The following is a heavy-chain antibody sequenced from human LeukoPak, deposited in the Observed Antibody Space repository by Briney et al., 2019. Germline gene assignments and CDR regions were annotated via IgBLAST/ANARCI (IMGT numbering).Heavy chain of an antibody. J-gene: IGHJ4*02. CDR2: INPSGGRT. D-gene: IGHD4-23*01. CDR3: VRELAGGYFDY. V-gene: IGHV1-46*01. Sequence: ASVKVSCKASGYTFSNYYIHWVRQAPGQGLEWMGKINPSGGRTVYAQKFQRRVTVTRDTSTSTVYMELSSLRSEDAAVYYCVRELAGGYFDYWGQGTLVTVSS. CDR1: GYTFSNYY.